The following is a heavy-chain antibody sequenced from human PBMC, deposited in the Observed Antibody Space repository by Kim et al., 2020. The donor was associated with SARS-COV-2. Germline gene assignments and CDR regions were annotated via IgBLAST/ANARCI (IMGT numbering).Heavy chain of an antibody. CDR1: GGTFSSYA. J-gene: IGHJ3*02. CDR3: ARGEQWLFSEQNAFDI. D-gene: IGHD6-19*01. CDR2: IIPIFGTA. Sequence: SVKVSCKASGGTFSSYAISWVRQAPGQGLEWMGGIIPIFGTANYAQKFQGRVTITADESTSTAYMELSSLRSEDTAVYYCARGEQWLFSEQNAFDIWGQGTMVTVSS. V-gene: IGHV1-69*13.